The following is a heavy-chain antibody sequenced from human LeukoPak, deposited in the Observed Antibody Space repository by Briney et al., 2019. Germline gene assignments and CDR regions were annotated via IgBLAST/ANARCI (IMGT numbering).Heavy chain of an antibody. CDR1: GGSISLGSSF. Sequence: SETLSLTCTVSGGSISLGSSFWGWIRPPPGKELKWSVSIYYTGSTYYNPSLNSRGTIYVDTSKNQFSLKLNAVTVADTALYYCARQRVWDFDYWGQGTLVTVSS. CDR2: IYYTGST. V-gene: IGHV4-39*01. D-gene: IGHD5/OR15-5a*01. CDR3: ARQRVWDFDY. J-gene: IGHJ4*02.